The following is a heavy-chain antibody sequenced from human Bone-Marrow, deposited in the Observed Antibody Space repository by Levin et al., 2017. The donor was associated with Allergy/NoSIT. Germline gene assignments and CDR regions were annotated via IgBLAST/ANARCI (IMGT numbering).Heavy chain of an antibody. CDR2: ISYDGSNK. CDR3: AKGEYSSGWYHFDY. J-gene: IGHJ4*02. Sequence: GESLKISCAASGFTFSNYGMHWVRQAPGKGLEWVAVISYDGSNKYYADSVKGRFTISRDNSKNTLYLQMNSLRAEDTAVYHCAKGEYSSGWYHFDYWGQGTLVTVSS. D-gene: IGHD6-19*01. CDR1: GFTFSNYG. V-gene: IGHV3-30*18.